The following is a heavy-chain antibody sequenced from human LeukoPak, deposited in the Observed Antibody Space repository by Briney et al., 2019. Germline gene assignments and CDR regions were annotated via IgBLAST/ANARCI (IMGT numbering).Heavy chain of an antibody. CDR1: GFTFSSYS. Sequence: GGSLRLSCAASGFTFSSYSMNWVRQAPGKGLEWVSSISSSSSYIYYADSVKGRFTISRDNAKNSLYLQMNSLGAEDTAVYYCARDSLWFGELLSDYWGQGTLITVSS. J-gene: IGHJ4*02. D-gene: IGHD3-10*01. V-gene: IGHV3-21*01. CDR2: ISSSSSYI. CDR3: ARDSLWFGELLSDY.